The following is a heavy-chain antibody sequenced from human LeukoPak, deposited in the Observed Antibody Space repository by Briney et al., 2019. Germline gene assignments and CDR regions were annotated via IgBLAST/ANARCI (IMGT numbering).Heavy chain of an antibody. J-gene: IGHJ4*02. D-gene: IGHD5-24*01. CDR2: ISYSGANS. CDR1: GFTFSGSA. V-gene: IGHV3-23*01. CDR3: TRTFLSGDGYKVGYFDY. Sequence: PGGSLRLSCAASGFTFSGSAMSWVRQAPGEGLEWVSLISYSGANSYYTDSVRGRFTISRDNSKNTLFLQMNSLTAEDTAMYYCTRTFLSGDGYKVGYFDYWGRGTLVTVSS.